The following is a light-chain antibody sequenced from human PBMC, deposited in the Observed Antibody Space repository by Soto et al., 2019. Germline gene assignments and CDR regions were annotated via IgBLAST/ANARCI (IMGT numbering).Light chain of an antibody. CDR3: QVWDSTSDHVV. CDR1: NIGSKN. J-gene: IGLJ2*01. V-gene: IGLV3-21*02. CDR2: DDR. Sequence: SYELTQPPSVSEAPGQTARITCEGNNIGSKNVHWYQQKPGQAPALVVYDDRGRPSGVPERLSGSNSGNTATLTISRVEAGDEADYYCQVWDSTSDHVVFGGGTQLTVL.